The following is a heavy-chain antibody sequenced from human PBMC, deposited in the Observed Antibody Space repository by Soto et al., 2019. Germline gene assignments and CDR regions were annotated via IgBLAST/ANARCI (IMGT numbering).Heavy chain of an antibody. V-gene: IGHV3-30-3*01. Sequence: QVQLVESGGGVVQPGRSLRLSCAASGFTFSSYAMHWVRQAPGKGLEWVAVISYDGSNKYYADSVKGRFTISRDNSKNTLYLQMNSLRAEDAAVYYCARDKPLLNYDFWSGYSTGPLEYWGQGTLVTVSS. CDR1: GFTFSSYA. D-gene: IGHD3-3*01. J-gene: IGHJ4*02. CDR3: ARDKPLLNYDFWSGYSTGPLEY. CDR2: ISYDGSNK.